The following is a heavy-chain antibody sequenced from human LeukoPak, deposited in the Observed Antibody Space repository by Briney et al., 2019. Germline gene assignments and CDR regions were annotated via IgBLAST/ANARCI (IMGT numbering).Heavy chain of an antibody. V-gene: IGHV3-30*04. D-gene: IGHD4-23*01. CDR2: ISYDGSNK. CDR3: ARDNSKSQWSFDY. CDR1: GFTFSSYA. J-gene: IGHJ4*02. Sequence: PGGSLRLSCAASGFTFSSYAMHWVRQAPGKGLEWVAVISYDGSNKYYADSVKGRLTISKDNSKNTLYLQMNSLRAEDTAVYYCARDNSKSQWSFDYWGQGTLVTVSS.